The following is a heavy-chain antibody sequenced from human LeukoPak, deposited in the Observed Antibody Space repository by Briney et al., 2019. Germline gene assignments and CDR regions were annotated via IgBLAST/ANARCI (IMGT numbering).Heavy chain of an antibody. V-gene: IGHV4-30-4*08. CDR2: IYYSGST. J-gene: IGHJ3*02. CDR1: GGSISSSDYY. CDR3: ARAVGDFWSGYSAFDI. Sequence: SQTLSLTCTVSGGSISSSDYYWSWIRQPPGKGLEWIGYIYYSGSTYYNPSLKSRVTISVDTSKNQFSLKLSSVTAADTAVYYCARAVGDFWSGYSAFDIWGQGTMVTVSS. D-gene: IGHD3-3*01.